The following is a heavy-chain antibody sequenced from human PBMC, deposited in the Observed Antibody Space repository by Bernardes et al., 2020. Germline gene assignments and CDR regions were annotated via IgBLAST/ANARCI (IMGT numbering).Heavy chain of an antibody. CDR1: GGSFNGFY. Sequence: SETLSLTCAVYGGSFNGFYWSWIRQPPGKGLEWIGEINHSGNTNYNPSLKNRVTISVDTSKNHFSLKLTSVTAADTAVYYCARGPRLPLPNYYDTSGYYYWGQGTLVTVSS. V-gene: IGHV4-34*01. D-gene: IGHD3-22*01. CDR3: ARGPRLPLPNYYDTSGYYY. CDR2: INHSGNT. J-gene: IGHJ4*02.